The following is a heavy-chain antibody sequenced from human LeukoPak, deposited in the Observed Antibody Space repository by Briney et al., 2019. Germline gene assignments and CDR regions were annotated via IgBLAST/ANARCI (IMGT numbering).Heavy chain of an antibody. CDR2: IKSDGSST. CDR3: AKDREGIVVVTAEYYFDY. Sequence: GGSLRLSCAASGFIFGDYWMHWVRQGPGKGRVGVSRIKSDGSSTSYAESVKGRFTISRDNAKNTVYVHMNSLRDEDTAVYYCAKDREGIVVVTAEYYFDYWGQGTLVTVSS. D-gene: IGHD2-21*02. J-gene: IGHJ4*02. CDR1: GFIFGDYW. V-gene: IGHV3-74*01.